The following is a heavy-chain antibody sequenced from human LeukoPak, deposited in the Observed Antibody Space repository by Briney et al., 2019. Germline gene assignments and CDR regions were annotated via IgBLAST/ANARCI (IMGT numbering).Heavy chain of an antibody. D-gene: IGHD7-27*01. CDR3: AKRLGANWGYYDY. CDR1: GLTFSSYA. CDR2: SSGSGTNT. J-gene: IGHJ4*02. V-gene: IGHV3-23*01. Sequence: PGGSLRLSCAVSGLTFSSYALSWVRRGPGKGLEWVSTSSGSGTNTYYADSVKGRFTISRDNSKNTLYLQMNSPRAEDTAVYYCAKRLGANWGYYDYWGQGTLVTVSS.